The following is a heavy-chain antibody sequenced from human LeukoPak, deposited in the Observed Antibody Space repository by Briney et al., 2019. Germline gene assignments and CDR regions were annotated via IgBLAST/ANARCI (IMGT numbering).Heavy chain of an antibody. CDR1: GFTFSGSA. Sequence: PGGSLRLSCVASGFTFSGSAVHWVRQSAGKGREWGVHIDKKDKPYATAYAESVKGRFTISRDDSKDTAFLHMDSLKTEDTALYYCTRDRGTYNWFDPWGQGTLVTVSS. CDR2: IDKKDKPYAT. V-gene: IGHV3-73*01. CDR3: TRDRGTYNWFDP. J-gene: IGHJ5*02. D-gene: IGHD2-15*01.